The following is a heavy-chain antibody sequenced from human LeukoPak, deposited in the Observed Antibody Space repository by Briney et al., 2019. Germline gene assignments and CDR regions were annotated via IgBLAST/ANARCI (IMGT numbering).Heavy chain of an antibody. V-gene: IGHV1-69*01. D-gene: IGHD5-24*01. CDR1: GGTFSSYA. J-gene: IGHJ4*02. Sequence: SVKVSCKASGGTFSSYAISWVRQAPGQGLEWMGGTIPIFGTANYARKFQGRVTITADESTSTAYMELSSLRSEDTAVYYCARGTRDGYINFDYWGQGTLVTVSS. CDR2: TIPIFGTA. CDR3: ARGTRDGYINFDY.